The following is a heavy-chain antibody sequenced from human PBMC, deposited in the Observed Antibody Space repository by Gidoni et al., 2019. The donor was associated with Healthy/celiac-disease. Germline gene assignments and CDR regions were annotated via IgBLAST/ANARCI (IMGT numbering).Heavy chain of an antibody. CDR3: AKDQREWFRFDI. CDR2: ISWNSGSI. J-gene: IGHJ3*02. Sequence: EVQLVESGGGLVQPGRSLRLSCAASGFTFDDYAMNWVRQAPGKGLGWVSGISWNSGSIGYADSVKGRFTISRDNAKNSLYLQMNSLRAEDTALYYCAKDQREWFRFDIWGQGTMVTVSS. D-gene: IGHD3-10*01. V-gene: IGHV3-9*01. CDR1: GFTFDDYA.